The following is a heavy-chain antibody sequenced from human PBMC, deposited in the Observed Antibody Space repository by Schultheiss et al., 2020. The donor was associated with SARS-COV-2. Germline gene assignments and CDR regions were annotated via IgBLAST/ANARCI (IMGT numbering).Heavy chain of an antibody. D-gene: IGHD3-3*01. CDR2: ISGSGGSA. V-gene: IGHV3-23*01. J-gene: IGHJ5*02. CDR3: ARDVYDFWSGYYWGGFDP. Sequence: GGSLRLSCAASGFPFSSYAMSWVRQAPGKGLEWVSTISGSGGSAYYADSVKGRFTISRDNSKNTLYLQMNSLRAEDTAVYYCARDVYDFWSGYYWGGFDPWGQGTLVTVSS. CDR1: GFPFSSYA.